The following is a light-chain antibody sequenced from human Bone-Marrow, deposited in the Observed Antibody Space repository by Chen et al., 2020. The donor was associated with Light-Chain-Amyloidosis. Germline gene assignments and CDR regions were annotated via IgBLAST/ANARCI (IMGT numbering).Light chain of an antibody. V-gene: IGLV1-47*01. J-gene: IGLJ3*02. Sequence: QSVLTQPLSASGTPGQRVSIYCSGSSSSIGPNSVFCYQHLPVSAPKLLIYRNNQWPSGVPDRFSGSKSGTSASMAINGLRSEDEADYYCAAWDDSLSGWVFGGGTRLTVL. CDR1: SSSIGPNS. CDR2: RNN. CDR3: AAWDDSLSGWV.